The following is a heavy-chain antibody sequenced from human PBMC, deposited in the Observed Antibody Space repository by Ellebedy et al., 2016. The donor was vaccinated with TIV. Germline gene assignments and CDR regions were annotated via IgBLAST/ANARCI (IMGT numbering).Heavy chain of an antibody. V-gene: IGHV3-30*18. CDR2: ISYDGSNK. Sequence: GESLKISCAASGFTFSSYWMSWVRQAPGKGLEWVAVISYDGSNKYYADSVKGRFTISRDNSKNTLYLQMNSLRAEDTAVYYCAKSYGMDVWGQGTTVTVSS. CDR3: AKSYGMDV. CDR1: GFTFSSYW. J-gene: IGHJ6*02.